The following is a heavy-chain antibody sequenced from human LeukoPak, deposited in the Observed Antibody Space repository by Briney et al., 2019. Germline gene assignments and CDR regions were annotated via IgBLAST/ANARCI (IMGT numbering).Heavy chain of an antibody. J-gene: IGHJ4*02. CDR3: VRSFGSSRF. Sequence: GGSLRLSCAASGFTFSSYEMNWVRQAPGKGLEWVSYISSSGSTIYYADSVKGRFTISRDNAKNSRCLQMSSLRAEDTAVYYCVRSFGSSRFWGQGTLVTVSS. CDR2: ISSSGSTI. D-gene: IGHD3-10*01. CDR1: GFTFSSYE. V-gene: IGHV3-48*03.